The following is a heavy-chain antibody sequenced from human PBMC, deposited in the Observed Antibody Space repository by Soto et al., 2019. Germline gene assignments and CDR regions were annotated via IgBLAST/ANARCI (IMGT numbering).Heavy chain of an antibody. CDR1: GFTFSSYG. Sequence: GGSLRLSCAASGFTFSSYGMHWVRQAPGKGLEWVAVISYDGSNKYYADSVKGRFTISRDNSKNTLYLQMNSLRAEDTAAYYCAKDIGGYYYDHDAFDIWGQGTMVTVSS. V-gene: IGHV3-30*18. CDR3: AKDIGGYYYDHDAFDI. D-gene: IGHD3-22*01. J-gene: IGHJ3*02. CDR2: ISYDGSNK.